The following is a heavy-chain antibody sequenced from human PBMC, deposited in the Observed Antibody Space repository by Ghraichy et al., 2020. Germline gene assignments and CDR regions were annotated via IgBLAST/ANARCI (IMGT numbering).Heavy chain of an antibody. D-gene: IGHD1-1*01. CDR3: AKDRGFTGTTGIYFDY. CDR1: GFTFDDYA. CDR2: ISWNSGSI. V-gene: IGHV3-9*01. Sequence: SLNISCAASGFTFDDYAMHWVRQAPGKGLEWVSGISWNSGSIGYADSVKGRFTISRDNAKNSLYLQMNSLRAEDTALYYCAKDRGFTGTTGIYFDYWGQGTLVTVSS. J-gene: IGHJ4*02.